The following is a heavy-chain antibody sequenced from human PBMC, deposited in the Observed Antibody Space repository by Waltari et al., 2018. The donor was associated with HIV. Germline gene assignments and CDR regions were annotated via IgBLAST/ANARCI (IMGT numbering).Heavy chain of an antibody. Sequence: EVQLVESGGGSVRPGGSLRLDCAASGFSFNTYAMNWVRQAPGKGLEWVSYICTKSVPIDYADSVKCRFTISRDNAKNSLYLQMNSLRDDDTAVYYCARGLHRGGHYFGMDVWGRGTTVIVSS. CDR3: ARGLHRGGHYFGMDV. J-gene: IGHJ6*02. D-gene: IGHD3-9*01. V-gene: IGHV3-48*02. CDR2: ICTKSVPI. CDR1: GFSFNTYA.